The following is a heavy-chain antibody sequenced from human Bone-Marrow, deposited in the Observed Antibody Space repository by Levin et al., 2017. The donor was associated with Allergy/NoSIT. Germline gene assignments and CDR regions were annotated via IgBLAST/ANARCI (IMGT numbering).Heavy chain of an antibody. CDR2: ISGRGDYR. J-gene: IGHJ5*02. V-gene: IGHV3-23*01. Sequence: GESLKISCAASGFTFSDYAMHWIRQAPGKGLEWVSTISGRGDYRYYADSLKGRFTISRDNSNNTLFLQLNTLRAEDTAIYHCARDSNSYDSINWFDPWGRGTLVTVSS. D-gene: IGHD3-22*01. CDR1: GFTFSDYA. CDR3: ARDSNSYDSINWFDP.